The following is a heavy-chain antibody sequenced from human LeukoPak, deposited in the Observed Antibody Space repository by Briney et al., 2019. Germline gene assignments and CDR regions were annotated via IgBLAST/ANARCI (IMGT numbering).Heavy chain of an antibody. Sequence: GGSLRLSCAATGFTFSSYEMNWARQAPGKGLEWVSYISSSGSTIYYADSVKGRFTISRDNAKNSLYLQMNSLRAEDTAVYYCARDPVYSSSWYGGGPGYFDYWGQGTLVTVSS. CDR3: ARDPVYSSSWYGGGPGYFDY. V-gene: IGHV3-48*03. CDR2: ISSSGSTI. J-gene: IGHJ4*02. D-gene: IGHD6-13*01. CDR1: GFTFSSYE.